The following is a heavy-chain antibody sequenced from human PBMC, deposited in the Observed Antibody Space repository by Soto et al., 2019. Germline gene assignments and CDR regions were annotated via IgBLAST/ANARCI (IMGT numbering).Heavy chain of an antibody. D-gene: IGHD3-22*01. CDR1: GFTFSDYY. V-gene: IGHV3-23*01. Sequence: PGGSLRLSCAGSGFTFSDYYISWVRQAPGKGLEWVSAISGSGVSTYYADSVKGRFTISRDNSKNTLYLQMNSLRAEDTAVYYCAKSPGMYYYDSSGYYHYDYWGQGTLVTVSS. CDR3: AKSPGMYYYDSSGYYHYDY. CDR2: ISGSGVST. J-gene: IGHJ4*02.